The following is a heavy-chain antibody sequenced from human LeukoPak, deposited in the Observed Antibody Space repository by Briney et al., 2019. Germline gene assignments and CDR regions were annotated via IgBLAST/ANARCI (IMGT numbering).Heavy chain of an antibody. J-gene: IGHJ6*03. CDR2: INPNSGGT. Sequence: ASVKVSCKASGYTFTSYYMHWVRQAPGQGLEWMGWINPNSGGTNYAQKFQGRVTMTRDTSISTAYMELSRLRSDDTAVYYCARDGTYCSSTSCYAYYYYYMDVWGKGTTVTVSS. CDR1: GYTFTSYY. D-gene: IGHD2-2*01. V-gene: IGHV1-2*02. CDR3: ARDGTYCSSTSCYAYYYYYMDV.